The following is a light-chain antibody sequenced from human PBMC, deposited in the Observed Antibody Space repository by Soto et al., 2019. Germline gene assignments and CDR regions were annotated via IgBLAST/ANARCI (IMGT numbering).Light chain of an antibody. J-gene: IGLJ1*01. V-gene: IGLV2-8*01. CDR2: EVS. Sequence: QSVLTQPPSASGSPGQSVTISCTGTSSDVGTYKYVSWYQRHPGKAPKVMIYEVSKRPSGVPDRFSGSKSGNTASLTVSGLQAEDEADYYCSSYAGSNNYVFGTGTKLTVL. CDR3: SSYAGSNNYV. CDR1: SSDVGTYKY.